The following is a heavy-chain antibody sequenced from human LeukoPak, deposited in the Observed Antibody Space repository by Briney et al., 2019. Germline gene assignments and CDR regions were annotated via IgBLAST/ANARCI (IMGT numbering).Heavy chain of an antibody. CDR3: ARGQIYDYWTPVSWKFDL. Sequence: PSETLSLTCTVSGGSISSGSYYWSWIRQPAGKGLEWIGRIYISGSTNYNPSLKSRVTISADTSKNQVSLKVNSVTAADTAVYYCARGQIYDYWTPVSWKFDLWGRGTLVTVSS. CDR1: GGSISSGSYY. J-gene: IGHJ2*01. V-gene: IGHV4-61*02. CDR2: IYISGST. D-gene: IGHD3-3*01.